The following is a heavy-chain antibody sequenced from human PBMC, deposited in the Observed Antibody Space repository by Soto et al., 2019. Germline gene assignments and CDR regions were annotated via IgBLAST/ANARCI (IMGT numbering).Heavy chain of an antibody. J-gene: IGHJ5*02. Sequence: SETLSLTCSVSGGSISSSSFYWGWIRQPPGKGLEWIGSIYYSGNTYYNPSLESRVAISADTSTNQFSLKLSSVTAADTAAYYCVRRRASTPNWFDPWGQGTLVTVSS. CDR2: IYYSGNT. CDR3: VRRRASTPNWFDP. CDR1: GGSISSSSFY. V-gene: IGHV4-39*01.